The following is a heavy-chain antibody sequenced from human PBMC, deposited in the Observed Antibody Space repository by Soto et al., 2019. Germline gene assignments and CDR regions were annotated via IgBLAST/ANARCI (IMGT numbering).Heavy chain of an antibody. Sequence: PSETLSLTCTVSGGSISSYYWSWIRQPPGKGLEWIGYIYYSGSTHYNPSLKSRVTISVDTSKNQFSLKLSSVTAADTAVYYCARVSRTRSGSYSYYYYGMDVWGQGTTVTVSS. V-gene: IGHV4-59*01. CDR3: ARVSRTRSGSYSYYYYGMDV. CDR2: IYYSGST. CDR1: GGSISSYY. D-gene: IGHD3-10*01. J-gene: IGHJ6*02.